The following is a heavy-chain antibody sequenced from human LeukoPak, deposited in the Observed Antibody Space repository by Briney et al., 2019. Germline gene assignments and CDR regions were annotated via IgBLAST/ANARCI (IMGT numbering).Heavy chain of an antibody. CDR2: INAGNGNT. CDR1: GYTFTSYA. J-gene: IGHJ3*02. V-gene: IGHV1-3*01. Sequence: GASVKVSCEASGYTFTSYAMHWVRQAPGQRLEWMGWINAGNGNTKYSQKFQGRVTITRGTSAITAYMELSSLRSEDTAVYYCARDPTQRESAFDIWGQGTMVTVSS. CDR3: ARDPTQRESAFDI.